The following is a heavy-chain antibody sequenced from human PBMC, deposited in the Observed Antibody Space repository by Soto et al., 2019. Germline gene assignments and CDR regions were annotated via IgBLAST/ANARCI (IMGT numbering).Heavy chain of an antibody. CDR3: ARESDWPRGYFES. Sequence: QVQLQESGPGLVKPSQTLSLTCTVSGGSISSGYYFCTWIRQLPGKGLEWIGYISYSGSTQYNPSIKSRVTMSVDTSANQFSLKLSSVTAADTAVYYCARESDWPRGYFESWGQGALVTVSS. CDR1: GGSISSGYYF. V-gene: IGHV4-31*03. CDR2: ISYSGST. J-gene: IGHJ4*02. D-gene: IGHD2-21*01.